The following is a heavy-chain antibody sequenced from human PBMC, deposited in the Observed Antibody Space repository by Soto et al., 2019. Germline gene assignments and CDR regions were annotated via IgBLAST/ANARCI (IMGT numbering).Heavy chain of an antibody. CDR1: GDSIGIGNKY. CDR3: ARVPSPFDFYYAMDV. J-gene: IGHJ6*02. V-gene: IGHV4-30-4*02. Sequence: KTSETLSLTCTVSGDSIGIGNKYWSCIRQAPGKGLEWIGYIFSSGTTYYNPSLKSRLTMSLDTSQNQFSLKLNSVTAADTAVYFCARVPSPFDFYYAMDVWGQGTTVTVSS. D-gene: IGHD3-16*01. CDR2: IFSSGTT.